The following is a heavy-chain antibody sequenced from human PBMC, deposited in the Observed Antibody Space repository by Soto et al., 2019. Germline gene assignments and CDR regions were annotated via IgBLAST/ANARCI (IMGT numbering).Heavy chain of an antibody. D-gene: IGHD5-12*01. CDR2: ISAYNGKT. Sequence: QVQLVQSGGEVKKPGASVKLSCTASGYTFTSYGISWVRQAPGQGLEWMGWISAYNGKTNYAQHVRGIVTMTPDTSTRTAYMDLRSLRSDDTAVYYCARGGDGNYYNGMDVWGQGTTVTFSS. J-gene: IGHJ6*02. CDR3: ARGGDGNYYNGMDV. CDR1: GYTFTSYG. V-gene: IGHV1-18*01.